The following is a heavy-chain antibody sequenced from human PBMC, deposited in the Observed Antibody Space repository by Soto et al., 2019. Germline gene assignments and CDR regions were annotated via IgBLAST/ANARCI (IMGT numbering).Heavy chain of an antibody. V-gene: IGHV1-8*01. D-gene: IGHD2-8*01. CDR3: ARSWYCTNGVCYLPLGY. CDR2: MNPNSGNT. Sequence: ASVKVSCKASGYTFTSYDINWVRQATGQGLEWMGWMNPNSGNTGYAQKFQGRVTMTRNTSISTAYMELSSLRSEDTAVYYCARSWYCTNGVCYLPLGYWGQGTLVTVSS. J-gene: IGHJ4*02. CDR1: GYTFTSYD.